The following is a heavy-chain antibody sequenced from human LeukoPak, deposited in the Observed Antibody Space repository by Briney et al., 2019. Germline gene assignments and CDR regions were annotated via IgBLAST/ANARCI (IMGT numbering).Heavy chain of an antibody. CDR2: ISSCGSTI. CDR1: GFHFSSYE. V-gene: IGHV3-48*03. D-gene: IGHD3-10*01. J-gene: IGHJ3*02. Sequence: GGSLRIPCAATGFHFSSYEMNWVRQAPGKGLEGVSYISSCGSTIYYAGSVKGRLTISRDNAKNSLYLQMNSLRAEDTAVYYCARDRRYYGSGTQADAFDIWGQGTMVTVSS. CDR3: ARDRRYYGSGTQADAFDI.